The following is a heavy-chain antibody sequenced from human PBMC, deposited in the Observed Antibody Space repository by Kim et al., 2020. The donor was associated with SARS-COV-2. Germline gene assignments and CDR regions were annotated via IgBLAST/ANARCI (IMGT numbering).Heavy chain of an antibody. CDR3: AETVVPAAHYYYGMGV. V-gene: IGHV3-23*01. D-gene: IGHD2-2*01. J-gene: IGHJ6*02. CDR1: GFTFSSYA. Sequence: GGSLRLSCAASGFTFSSYAMTWVRQGPGKGLEWVSAISGSGGNTYYADSVKGRFTISRDNPKNTLYLQMNSLRAEDTAVYYCAETVVPAAHYYYGMGVWGQGTTVTVFS. CDR2: ISGSGGNT.